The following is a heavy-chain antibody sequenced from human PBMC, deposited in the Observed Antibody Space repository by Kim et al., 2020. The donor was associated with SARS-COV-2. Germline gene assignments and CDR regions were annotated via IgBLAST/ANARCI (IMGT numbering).Heavy chain of an antibody. CDR3: AKEYKSALWFREASLGY. D-gene: IGHD3-10*01. Sequence: GGSLRLSCAASGFTFSSYGMHWVRQAPGKGLEWVAVISYDGSNKYYADSVKGRFTISRDNSKNTLYLQMNSLRAEDTAVYYCAKEYKSALWFREASLGYWGEGTLVTVSS. J-gene: IGHJ4*02. CDR1: GFTFSSYG. CDR2: ISYDGSNK. V-gene: IGHV3-30*18.